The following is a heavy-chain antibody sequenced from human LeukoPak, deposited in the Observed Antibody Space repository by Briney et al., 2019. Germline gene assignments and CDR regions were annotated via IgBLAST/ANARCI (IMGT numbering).Heavy chain of an antibody. CDR3: ARQSISGSSLSYFDY. D-gene: IGHD3-22*01. CDR2: IYDSGST. J-gene: IGHJ4*02. CDR1: GGSISSYY. V-gene: IGHV4-59*01. Sequence: PSETLSLTCTVSGGSISSYYWSWIRQPPGKGLEWIGTIYDSGSTNYNPSLKSRLTISVDTSKNQCSLKLSSVTAADTAVYYCARQSISGSSLSYFDYWGQGTLVNVSS.